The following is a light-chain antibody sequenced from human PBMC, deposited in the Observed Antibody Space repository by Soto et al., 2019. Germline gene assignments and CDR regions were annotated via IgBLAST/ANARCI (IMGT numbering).Light chain of an antibody. V-gene: IGKV3-15*01. Sequence: EIGMTQSPATLAVSPGERATLSCRASQRVSSNLAWYQQKPGQAPRLLIYGASTRATGIPARFSGSGSGTEFTLTISSLQSEDFAVYYCQQYNNWPRTFGQGTKVDIK. CDR1: QRVSSN. CDR2: GAS. CDR3: QQYNNWPRT. J-gene: IGKJ1*01.